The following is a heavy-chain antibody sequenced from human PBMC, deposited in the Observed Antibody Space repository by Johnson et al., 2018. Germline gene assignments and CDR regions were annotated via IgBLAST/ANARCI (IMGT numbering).Heavy chain of an antibody. Sequence: VRLVESGGGLVQPGGSLRLSCAASGFTFSSYSMSWVRQAPGKGLEWISYIRSTSSVIYYADSVKGRFTISRDNAKNSLYLQMNSLRAEDTAVFYCARYPAYDSSGYYYPWYFDLWGRGTLVTVSS. V-gene: IGHV3-48*01. D-gene: IGHD3-22*01. CDR1: GFTFSSYS. CDR2: IRSTSSVI. CDR3: ARYPAYDSSGYYYPWYFDL. J-gene: IGHJ2*01.